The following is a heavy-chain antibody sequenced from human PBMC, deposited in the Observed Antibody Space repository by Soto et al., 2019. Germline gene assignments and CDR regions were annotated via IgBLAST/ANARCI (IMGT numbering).Heavy chain of an antibody. CDR1: GYSFTDYH. V-gene: IGHV1-2*04. CDR2: INPKSGGT. Sequence: GASVKVSCKASGYSFTDYHIHWVRQAPGQGLEWLGRINPKSGGTSTAQKFQGWVTMTTDTSISTASMELTRLRSEDTAVYFCARKDKSGYFNWFDPWGQGTLVTVSS. D-gene: IGHD3-22*01. J-gene: IGHJ5*02. CDR3: ARKDKSGYFNWFDP.